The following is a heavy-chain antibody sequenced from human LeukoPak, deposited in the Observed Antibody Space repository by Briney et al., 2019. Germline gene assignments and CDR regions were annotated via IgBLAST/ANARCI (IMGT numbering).Heavy chain of an antibody. V-gene: IGHV3-30*18. CDR1: GFTFSSYG. CDR2: ISYDGSNK. J-gene: IGHJ4*02. D-gene: IGHD6-6*01. CDR3: AKISSSSSPLDY. Sequence: GGSLRLSCAASGFTFSSYGMHWVRQAPGKGLEWVAVISYDGSNKYYADSVKGRFTISRDNSKNTLYLQMNSLRAEDTAVYYCAKISSSSSPLDYWGQGTPVTVSS.